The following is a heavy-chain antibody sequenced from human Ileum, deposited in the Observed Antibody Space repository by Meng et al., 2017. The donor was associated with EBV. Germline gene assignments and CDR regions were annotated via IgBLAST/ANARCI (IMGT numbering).Heavy chain of an antibody. CDR3: ARVGARGGSCYY. Sequence: QCQLGRSGGEVKKPGGSVKVSCKDSGYTFTSYGISWVRQAPGQGRGWRGWISAYNGNTNYAQKLQGRVTMTPDTTTSTAYMELRSLRSDDTAVYYCARVGARGGSCYYWGQGTLVTVSS. CDR1: GYTFTSYG. J-gene: IGHJ4*02. V-gene: IGHV1-18*01. D-gene: IGHD2-15*01. CDR2: ISAYNGNT.